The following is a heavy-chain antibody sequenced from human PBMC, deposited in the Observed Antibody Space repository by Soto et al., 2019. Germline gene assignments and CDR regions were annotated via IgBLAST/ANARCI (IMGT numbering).Heavy chain of an antibody. Sequence: TSETLSLTCTVSGGSISSSSDYWGWIRQPPGKGLEWIGSIYYSGSTYYNPSLKSRVTISVDTSKNQFSLKLSSVTAADTAVYYCARLGVGATYYYYYGMDVWGQGTTVTVSS. CDR3: ARLGVGATYYYYYGMDV. J-gene: IGHJ6*02. V-gene: IGHV4-39*01. D-gene: IGHD1-26*01. CDR2: IYYSGST. CDR1: GGSISSSSDY.